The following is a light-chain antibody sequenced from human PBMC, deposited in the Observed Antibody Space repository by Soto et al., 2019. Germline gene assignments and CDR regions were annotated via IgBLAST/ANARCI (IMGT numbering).Light chain of an antibody. Sequence: QSVLTQPASVSGSPGQSITISCTGTRSDIGDYNFVSWYQQHPGEVPKLMLYDVNVRPSGVSNRFSGSKSGNTASLTISGLQAEDEADYYCTSWTTSTTMIFGGGTKVTVL. V-gene: IGLV2-14*03. J-gene: IGLJ2*01. CDR1: RSDIGDYNF. CDR2: DVN. CDR3: TSWTTSTTMI.